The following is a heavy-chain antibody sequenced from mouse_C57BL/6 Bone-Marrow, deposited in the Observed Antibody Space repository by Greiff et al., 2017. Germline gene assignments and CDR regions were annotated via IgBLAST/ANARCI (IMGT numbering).Heavy chain of an antibody. D-gene: IGHD2-3*01. CDR3: ARASYDGYPFAY. Sequence: EVQGVESGGGLVQSGRSLRLSCATSGFTFSDFYMEWVRQAPGKGLEWIAASRNKANDYTTEYSASVKGRFIVSRDTSQSILYLQMNALRAEDTAIYYCARASYDGYPFAYWGQGTLVTVSA. J-gene: IGHJ3*01. CDR1: GFTFSDFY. V-gene: IGHV7-1*01. CDR2: SRNKANDYTT.